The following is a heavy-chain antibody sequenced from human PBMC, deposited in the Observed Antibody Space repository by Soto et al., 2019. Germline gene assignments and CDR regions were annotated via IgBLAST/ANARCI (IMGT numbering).Heavy chain of an antibody. V-gene: IGHV3-74*01. Sequence: EVQLVESGGGLVQPGGPLRLSCAASGFTFSSYWMHWVRQAPGKGLVWVSRINTDGTTTHYADSVKGRFTVSRDNAKNTLYLQINSLRAEDTAVYYCRGSGSSTGYDYWGQGTLVTVSS. CDR1: GFTFSSYW. D-gene: IGHD3-10*01. CDR3: RGSGSSTGYDY. J-gene: IGHJ4*02. CDR2: INTDGTTT.